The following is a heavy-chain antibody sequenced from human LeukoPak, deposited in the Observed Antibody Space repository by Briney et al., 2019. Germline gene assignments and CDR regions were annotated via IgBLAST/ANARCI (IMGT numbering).Heavy chain of an antibody. CDR2: INSDGSST. D-gene: IGHD4-17*01. CDR3: AIPLYGEVDASPDY. J-gene: IGHJ4*02. Sequence: GGSLRLSCAASGFTFSSYWMHWVRQAPGKGLVWVSRINSDGSSTSYADSVKGRFTISGDNAKNTLYLQMNSLRAEDTAVYYCAIPLYGEVDASPDYWGQGTLVTVSS. V-gene: IGHV3-74*01. CDR1: GFTFSSYW.